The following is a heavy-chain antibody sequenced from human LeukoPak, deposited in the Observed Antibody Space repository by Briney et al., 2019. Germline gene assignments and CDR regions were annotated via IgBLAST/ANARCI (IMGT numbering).Heavy chain of an antibody. CDR3: ARNVYSSSSGYYYYYYMDV. V-gene: IGHV1-18*01. Sequence: GSSVKVSCKASGGTFSSYAISWVRQAPGQGLEWMGWISAYNGNTNYAQKLQGRVTMTTDTSTSTAYMELSSLRSEDTAVYYCARNVYSSSSGYYYYYYMDVWGKGTTVTVSS. J-gene: IGHJ6*03. D-gene: IGHD6-6*01. CDR1: GGTFSSYA. CDR2: ISAYNGNT.